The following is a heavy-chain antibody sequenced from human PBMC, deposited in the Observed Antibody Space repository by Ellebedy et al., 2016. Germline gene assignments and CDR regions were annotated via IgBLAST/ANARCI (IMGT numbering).Heavy chain of an antibody. D-gene: IGHD4-17*01. V-gene: IGHV1-69*13. CDR2: IIPIFGTA. CDR1: GGTFSSYA. Sequence: SVKVSXXASGGTFSSYAISWVRQAPGQGLEWMGGIIPIFGTANYAQKFQGRVTITADESTSTAYMELSSLRSEDTAVYYCASPLRGDYGNYYYYGMDVWGQGTTVTVSS. CDR3: ASPLRGDYGNYYYYGMDV. J-gene: IGHJ6*02.